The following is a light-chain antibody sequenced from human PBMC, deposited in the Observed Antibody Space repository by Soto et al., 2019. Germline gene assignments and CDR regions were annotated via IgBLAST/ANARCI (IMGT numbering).Light chain of an antibody. J-gene: IGKJ1*01. V-gene: IGKV3-20*01. Sequence: EIGLTQSPGTLSLSPGERATLSCRASQSVSNNYLAWYQQKPGQAPGLLIYGASNRATGIPDRFSGSGSGTDFTLTISRLEPEDFAVYYCQQYGSSGTFGQGTKVEIK. CDR2: GAS. CDR3: QQYGSSGT. CDR1: QSVSNNY.